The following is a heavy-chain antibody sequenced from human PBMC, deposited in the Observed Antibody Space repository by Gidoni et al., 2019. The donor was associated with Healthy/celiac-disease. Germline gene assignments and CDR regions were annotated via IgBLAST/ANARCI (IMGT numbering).Heavy chain of an antibody. V-gene: IGHV4-59*01. CDR2: IYYSGST. D-gene: IGHD6-13*01. J-gene: IGHJ5*02. CDR1: GGSISSYY. Sequence: QVQLQESGPGLVKPSETLSLTCTVSGGSISSYYWSWIRQPPGKGLEWIGYIYYSGSTNYNPSLKSRVTISVDTSKNQFSLKLSSVTAADTAVYYCARALIAAAGTGFDPWGQGTLVTVSS. CDR3: ARALIAAAGTGFDP.